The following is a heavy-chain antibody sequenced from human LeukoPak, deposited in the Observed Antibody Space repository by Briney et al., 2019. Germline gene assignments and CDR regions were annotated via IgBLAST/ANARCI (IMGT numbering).Heavy chain of an antibody. CDR3: AGRVMTTVTTKLHPLDY. V-gene: IGHV1-69*13. CDR1: GGTFSSYA. Sequence: GASVNVSCKASGGTFSSYAISWVRQAPGQGLEWMGGIIPIFGTANYAQKFQGRVTITADESTSTAYMELSSLRSEDTAVYYCAGRVMTTVTTKLHPLDYWGQGTLVTVSS. J-gene: IGHJ4*02. CDR2: IIPIFGTA. D-gene: IGHD4-17*01.